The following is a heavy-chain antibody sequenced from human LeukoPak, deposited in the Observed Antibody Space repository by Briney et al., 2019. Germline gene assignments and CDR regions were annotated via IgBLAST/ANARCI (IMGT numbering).Heavy chain of an antibody. CDR2: VIGSGKST. J-gene: IGHJ6*02. V-gene: IGHV3-23*01. D-gene: IGHD6-13*01. CDR1: GFTFNTYA. CDR3: AKSGGQQLPYYYYGMDV. Sequence: PGGSLRLSCAASGFTFNTYAMSWVRQAPGKGLEWVSGVIGSGKSTFYVDSVKGRFTISRDNSRNTLYLQMNSLRVEDTAVYYCAKSGGQQLPYYYYGMDVWGQGTTVTVSS.